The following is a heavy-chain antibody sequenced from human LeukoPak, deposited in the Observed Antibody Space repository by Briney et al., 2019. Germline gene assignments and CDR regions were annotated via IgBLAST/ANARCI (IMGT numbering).Heavy chain of an antibody. CDR1: GYSLTNYC. J-gene: IGHJ4*02. V-gene: IGHV5-51*01. CDR2: IFLCYSDT. CDR3: ARPNRGALFDY. D-gene: IGHD1-14*01. Sequence: GESLKISCNASGYSLTNYCIGLVPPIPRKGLELIGIIFLCYSDTKYSPSFECQLNISPDNSINTAYLQWSSLKASDSAMYYCARPNRGALFDYWGQGTLVSVSS.